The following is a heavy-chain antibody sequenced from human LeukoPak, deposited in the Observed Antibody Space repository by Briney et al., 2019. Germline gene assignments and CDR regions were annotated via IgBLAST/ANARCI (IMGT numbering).Heavy chain of an antibody. V-gene: IGHV3-23*01. D-gene: IGHD3-10*01. CDR3: AKDRGLWFGEGNWFDP. CDR1: GFTFSSYA. Sequence: GGSLRLSCAASGFTFSSYAMSWVRQAPGKGLEWVSAISGSGGSTYYADSVKGRFTISRDNSKNTLYLQMNSLRAEDTAVYYCAKDRGLWFGEGNWFDPWGQGTLVTVSS. CDR2: ISGSGGST. J-gene: IGHJ5*02.